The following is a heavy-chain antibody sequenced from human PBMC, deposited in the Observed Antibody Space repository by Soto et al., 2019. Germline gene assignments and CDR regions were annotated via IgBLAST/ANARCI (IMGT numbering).Heavy chain of an antibody. Sequence: GGSLRLSCAASGFTFSSYGMHWVRQAPGKGLEWVAVIWYDGSNKYYADSVKGRFTISRDNAKNSLYLQMNSLRAEDTAVYYCARSWQQLPPGDAFDIWGQGTMVTVSS. D-gene: IGHD6-13*01. CDR3: ARSWQQLPPGDAFDI. V-gene: IGHV3-33*03. CDR1: GFTFSSYG. J-gene: IGHJ3*02. CDR2: IWYDGSNK.